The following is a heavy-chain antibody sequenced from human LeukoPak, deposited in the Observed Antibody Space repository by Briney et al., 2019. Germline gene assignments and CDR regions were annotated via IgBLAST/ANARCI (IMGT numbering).Heavy chain of an antibody. CDR1: GFTFSSYA. J-gene: IGHJ3*02. CDR3: AKAEYGDYGGAFDI. V-gene: IGHV3-23*01. Sequence: GGSLRLSCAASGFTFSSYAMSWVRQAPGKGLEWVSSISGAGGYTYYTDSVKGRFTISRDNSKNTLYLHMNSLGADDTAVYYCAKAEYGDYGGAFDIWGQGTMVTVSS. D-gene: IGHD4-17*01. CDR2: ISGAGGYT.